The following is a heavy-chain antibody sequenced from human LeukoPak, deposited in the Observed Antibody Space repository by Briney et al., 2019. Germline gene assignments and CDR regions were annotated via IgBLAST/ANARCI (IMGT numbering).Heavy chain of an antibody. CDR1: GYTFTSYD. J-gene: IGHJ6*03. CDR3: ARGTGYGYGYHYYYYYMDV. D-gene: IGHD5-18*01. Sequence: ASVKVSCKASGYTFTSYDINWVRQATGQGLEWMGWMNPNSGNTGYAQKFQGRVTMTRNTSISTAYMELSSLRSEDTAVYYCARGTGYGYGYHYYYYYMDVWGKGTTVTVSS. V-gene: IGHV1-8*01. CDR2: MNPNSGNT.